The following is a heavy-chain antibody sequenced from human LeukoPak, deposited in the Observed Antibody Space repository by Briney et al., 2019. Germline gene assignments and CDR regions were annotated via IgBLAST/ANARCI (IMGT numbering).Heavy chain of an antibody. CDR3: ARPXXXGWXHRPQSGHYFDY. CDR2: ISAYNGNT. Sequence: ASVKVSCKASGYTFTSYGISWVRQAPGQGLEWMGWISAYNGNTNYAQKLQGRVTMTTDTSTSTAYMELRSLRSDDTAVYYCARPXXXGWXHRPQSGHYFDYWGQGTLVTVSS. CDR1: GYTFTSYG. J-gene: IGHJ4*02. D-gene: IGHD6-19*01. V-gene: IGHV1-18*01.